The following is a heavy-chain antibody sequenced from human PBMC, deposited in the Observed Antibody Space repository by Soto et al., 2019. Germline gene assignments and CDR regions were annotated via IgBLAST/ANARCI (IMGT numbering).Heavy chain of an antibody. Sequence: GGCLGLSCVACGVVVSDYEVTWFRQAPGKGLEWVADISSWGTHPTYADSVRGRFIISRDNAKASLSLQMKSLRADDSAVYYCASASDHWGQAPLVTVSS. CDR3: ASASDH. CDR1: GVVVSDYE. CDR2: ISSWGTHP. J-gene: IGHJ4*02. V-gene: IGHV3-11*06.